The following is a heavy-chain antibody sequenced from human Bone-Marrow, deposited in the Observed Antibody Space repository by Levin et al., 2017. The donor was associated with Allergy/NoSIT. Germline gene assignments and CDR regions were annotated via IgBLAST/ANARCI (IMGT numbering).Heavy chain of an antibody. Sequence: SETLSLTCTVSGGSISSYYWSWIRQPPGKGLEWIGYIYYSGSTNYNPSLKSRVTISVDTSKNQFSLKLSSVTAADTAVYYCARVDTMVRGGAPFDYWGQGTLVTVSS. CDR1: GGSISSYY. V-gene: IGHV4-59*01. CDR3: ARVDTMVRGGAPFDY. J-gene: IGHJ4*02. CDR2: IYYSGST. D-gene: IGHD3-10*01.